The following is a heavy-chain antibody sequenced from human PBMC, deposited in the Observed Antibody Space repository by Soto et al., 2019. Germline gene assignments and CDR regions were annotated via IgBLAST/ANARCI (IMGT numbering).Heavy chain of an antibody. CDR1: GGSISSGDYY. D-gene: IGHD3-3*01. V-gene: IGHV4-30-4*01. CDR3: ARVEVNFWSGSIRYYYYGMDV. CDR2: IYYSGST. J-gene: IGHJ6*02. Sequence: SETLSLTCTVSGGSISSGDYYWSWIRQPPGKGLEWIGYIYYSGSTYYNPSLKSRVTISVDTSKNQFSLKLSSVTAADTAVYYCARVEVNFWSGSIRYYYYGMDVWGQGTTVTVSS.